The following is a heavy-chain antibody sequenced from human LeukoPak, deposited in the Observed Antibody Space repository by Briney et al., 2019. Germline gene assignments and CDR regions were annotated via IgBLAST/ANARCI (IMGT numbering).Heavy chain of an antibody. V-gene: IGHV4-30-4*01. CDR2: IYYSGST. D-gene: IGHD4-11*01. CDR1: GGSISSGDYY. CDR3: ARDSTTTVTNYYYYYGMDV. Sequence: PSETLSLTCTVSGGSISSGDYYWSWIRQPPGKGLEWIGYIYYSGSTYYNPSLKSRVTISVDTSKNQFSLKLSSVTAADTAVYCCARDSTTTVTNYYYYYGMDVWGQGTTVTVSS. J-gene: IGHJ6*02.